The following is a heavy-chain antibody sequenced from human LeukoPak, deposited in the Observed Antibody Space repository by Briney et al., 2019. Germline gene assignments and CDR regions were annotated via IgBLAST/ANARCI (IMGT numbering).Heavy chain of an antibody. Sequence: GGSLRLSCAASGFTFSSYSMNWVRQAPGKGLEWVSYISSSSSTIYYAESVKGRFTISRDNSKNTLFLQMNSLRAEDMAVYYCARIEWERLGRAFDIWGQGTMVTVSS. D-gene: IGHD1-26*01. CDR1: GFTFSSYS. V-gene: IGHV3-48*01. CDR3: ARIEWERLGRAFDI. J-gene: IGHJ3*02. CDR2: ISSSSSTI.